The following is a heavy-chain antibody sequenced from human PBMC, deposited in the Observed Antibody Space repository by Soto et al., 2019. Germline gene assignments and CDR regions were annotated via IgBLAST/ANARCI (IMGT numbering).Heavy chain of an antibody. V-gene: IGHV1-2*04. CDR1: GYTFTGYY. CDR3: ARFLTITVTSYYYYYYGMDV. Sequence: ASVKVSCKASGYTFTGYYMHWVRQAPGQGLEWMGWINPNSGGTNYAQKFQGWVTMTRDKSISTAYLQWSSLKASDTAMYYCARFLTITVTSYYYYYYGMDVWGQGTTVTVSS. CDR2: INPNSGGT. J-gene: IGHJ6*02. D-gene: IGHD4-17*01.